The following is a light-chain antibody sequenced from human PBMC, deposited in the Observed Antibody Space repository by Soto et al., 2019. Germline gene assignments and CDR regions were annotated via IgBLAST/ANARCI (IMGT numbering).Light chain of an antibody. Sequence: QSVLTQPASVSGSPRQSITISCTGTSSDVGGYNYVSWYQQHPGKAPKLMIYEVSNRPSGVSNRFSGSKSGNTASLTISGLQAEDEADYYCSSYRTSNTLNYAFGTGTNLTVL. CDR3: SSYRTSNTLNYA. CDR1: SSDVGGYNY. J-gene: IGLJ1*01. V-gene: IGLV2-14*01. CDR2: EVS.